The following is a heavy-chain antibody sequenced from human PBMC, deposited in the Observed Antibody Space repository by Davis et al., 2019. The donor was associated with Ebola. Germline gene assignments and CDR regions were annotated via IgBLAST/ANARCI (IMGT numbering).Heavy chain of an antibody. V-gene: IGHV1-69*13. CDR3: AREVGETKLDQ. J-gene: IGHJ4*02. CDR1: RRTLSSYP. D-gene: IGHD1-26*01. Sequence: SVKVSCKASRRTLSSYPITWVRQAPGQGLEWMGWVIPVFGTTNYAQKFQGRVTLTADESTSTAYMELTNLRSDDTAVYYCAREVGETKLDQWGQGTLVTVSS. CDR2: VIPVFGTT.